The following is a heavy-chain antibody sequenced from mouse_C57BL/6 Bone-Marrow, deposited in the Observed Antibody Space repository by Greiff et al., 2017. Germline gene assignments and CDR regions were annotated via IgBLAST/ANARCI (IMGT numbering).Heavy chain of an antibody. CDR3: ARYDNSGFYSCYFDY. J-gene: IGHJ2*01. CDR2: ISHSGST. V-gene: IGHV3-8*01. D-gene: IGHD1-3*01. CDR1: GYSIPSAY. Sequence: GSGPGLANPSPTLSLPCSVTGYSIPSAYWNWFRKFPGNKLELMGYISHSGSTNYNPSLKSRISITRDTSKNQYYLQLNTGTTEDTATYYCARYDNSGFYSCYFDYWGKGTTLTVSS.